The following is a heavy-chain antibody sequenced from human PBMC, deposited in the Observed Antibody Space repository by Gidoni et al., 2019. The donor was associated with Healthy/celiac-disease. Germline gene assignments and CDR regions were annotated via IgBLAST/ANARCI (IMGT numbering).Heavy chain of an antibody. J-gene: IGHJ4*02. CDR2: ISGSGGST. V-gene: IGHV3-23*01. Sequence: EDQRLEAGGGLVPPGGSLRPSCAAAGFTFRSYAISWVRQAPGRGLAWVSAISGSGGSTYYADSVKGRFTISRDNSKNTLYLQRTSLRAEDTAVYYCAKDRDGFDYWGQGTLVTVSS. CDR1: GFTFRSYA. CDR3: AKDRDGFDY.